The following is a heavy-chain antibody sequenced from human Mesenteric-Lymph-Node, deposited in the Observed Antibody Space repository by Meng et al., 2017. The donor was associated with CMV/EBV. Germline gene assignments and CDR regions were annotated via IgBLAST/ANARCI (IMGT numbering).Heavy chain of an antibody. CDR1: GLIVSSNY. D-gene: IGHD6-6*01. J-gene: IGHJ1*01. V-gene: IGHV3-7*01. Sequence: GESLKISCAASGLIVSSNYITWVRQPPGKGLECVANIKLDGNEKYYVDSVRGRFTISRDNAKMSLYLQMNSLRAEDTAVYYCALGGTSSSFFQHWGQGTLVTVSS. CDR2: IKLDGNEK. CDR3: ALGGTSSSFFQH.